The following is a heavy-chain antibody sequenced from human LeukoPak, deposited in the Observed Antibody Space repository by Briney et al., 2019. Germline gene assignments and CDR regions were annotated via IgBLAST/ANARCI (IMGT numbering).Heavy chain of an antibody. CDR3: ARDSPYSSGWPDLDY. V-gene: IGHV3-33*01. J-gene: IGHJ4*02. CDR2: IWYDGSNK. Sequence: GGSLRLSCAASGFTFSSYGMHWVRQAPGKGLERVAVIWYDGSNKYYADSVKGRFTISRDNSKNTLYLQMNSLRAEDTAVYYCARDSPYSSGWPDLDYWGQGTLVTVSS. D-gene: IGHD6-19*01. CDR1: GFTFSSYG.